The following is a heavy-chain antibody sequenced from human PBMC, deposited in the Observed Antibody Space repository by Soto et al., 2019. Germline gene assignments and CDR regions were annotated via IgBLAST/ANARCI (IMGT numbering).Heavy chain of an antibody. CDR3: AAMVRGVHHPRWPIYYYGMDV. J-gene: IGHJ6*02. Sequence: ASVKVSCKASGGYYRSYTITWVRQAPGKGLEWMGGFDPEDGETIYAQKFQGRVTMTEDTSTDTAYMELSSLRSEDTAVYYCAAMVRGVHHPRWPIYYYGMDVWGQGTTVTVSS. D-gene: IGHD3-10*01. CDR1: GGYYRSYT. CDR2: FDPEDGET. V-gene: IGHV1-24*01.